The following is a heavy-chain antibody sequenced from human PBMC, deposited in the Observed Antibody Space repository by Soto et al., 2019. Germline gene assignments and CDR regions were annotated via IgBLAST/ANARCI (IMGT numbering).Heavy chain of an antibody. V-gene: IGHV3-21*01. CDR2: ITGISSNI. J-gene: IGHJ6*02. CDR1: GFTFSSYT. CDR3: ARYGVTGHQHSYPDF. D-gene: IGHD2-21*02. Sequence: GGSLRLSCAASGFTFSSYTINWVRQGPGKGLEWVSSITGISSNIWYADSVKGRFTISRDNAKNSAYLQMNSLRAEDTAVYYCARYGVTGHQHSYPDFWGQGTTVTVSS.